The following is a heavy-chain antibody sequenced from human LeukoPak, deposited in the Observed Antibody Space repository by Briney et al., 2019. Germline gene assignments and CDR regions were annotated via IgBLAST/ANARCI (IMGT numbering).Heavy chain of an antibody. CDR3: GRGHGGYYSDSSGPVDY. CDR2: ISSSSSTI. D-gene: IGHD3-22*01. J-gene: IGHJ4*02. CDR1: GFTFSGSA. Sequence: GGSLRLSCAASGFTFSGSAMHWVRQAPGKGLEWVSYISSSSSTIYYADSVKGRFTISRDNAKNSLYLQMNSLRAEDTAVYYCGRGHGGYYSDSSGPVDYWGQGTLVTVSS. V-gene: IGHV3-48*01.